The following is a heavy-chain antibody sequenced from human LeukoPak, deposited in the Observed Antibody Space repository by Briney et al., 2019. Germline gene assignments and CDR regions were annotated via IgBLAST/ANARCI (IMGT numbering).Heavy chain of an antibody. J-gene: IGHJ4*02. CDR1: GFTFSSYS. D-gene: IGHD1-26*01. V-gene: IGHV3-48*01. CDR3: ARDLVGATTIFDY. CDR2: IGSSSSTI. Sequence: GGSLRLSCAASGFTFSSYSMNWVRQAPGKGLEWLSYIGSSSSTIYYADSVKGRFTISRDNAKNSLYLQMNSLRAEDTAVYYCARDLVGATTIFDYWGQGTLVTVSS.